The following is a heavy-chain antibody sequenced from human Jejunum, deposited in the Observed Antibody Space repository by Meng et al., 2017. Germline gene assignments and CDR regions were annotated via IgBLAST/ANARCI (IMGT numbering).Heavy chain of an antibody. D-gene: IGHD6-19*01. CDR3: AVPPCSGGWCYFDY. CDR2: VNTDNGNT. V-gene: IGHV1-3*04. Sequence: VQLQQSWAEWKMPVASVKVSCKSSCYTFTTYFIHWVRQAPGQRLEWMGWVNTDNGNTKYSQKFQDRVTITRDTSASTVYMDLRSLTSEDTAVYYCAVPPCSGGWCYFDYWGQGALVTVSS. CDR1: CYTFTTYF. J-gene: IGHJ4*02.